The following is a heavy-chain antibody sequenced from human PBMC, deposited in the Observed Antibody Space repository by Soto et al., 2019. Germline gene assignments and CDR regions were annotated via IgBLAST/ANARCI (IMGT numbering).Heavy chain of an antibody. CDR1: GFSFSTFG. J-gene: IGHJ4*01. CDR3: AKEIAVAGDLDY. D-gene: IGHD6-19*01. V-gene: IGHV3-30*18. Sequence: PGGSLRLSCVASGFSFSTFGIRWVRQAPGKGLEWVGVISSDGQTKYYADSVKGRFTISRDNSKNTLYLQMDSLRPEDTAVYYCAKEIAVAGDLDYWGHGTLVTVSS. CDR2: ISSDGQTK.